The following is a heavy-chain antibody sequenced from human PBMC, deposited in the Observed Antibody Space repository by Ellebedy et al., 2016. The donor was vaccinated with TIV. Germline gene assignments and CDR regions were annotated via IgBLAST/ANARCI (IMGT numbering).Heavy chain of an antibody. V-gene: IGHV3-23*01. D-gene: IGHD1-26*01. CDR3: AKVGKVGATSAFDI. CDR1: GFTFSSYA. Sequence: GESLKISCAASGFTFSSYAMSWVRQAPGKGLEWVSAISGSGGSTYYADSVKGRFTISRDNSKNTLYLQMNSLRAEDTAIYYGAKVGKVGATSAFDIWGQGTMVAVSS. CDR2: ISGSGGST. J-gene: IGHJ3*02.